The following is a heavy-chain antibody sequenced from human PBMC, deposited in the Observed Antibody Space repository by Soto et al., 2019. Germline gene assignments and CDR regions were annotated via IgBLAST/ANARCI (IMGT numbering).Heavy chain of an antibody. CDR2: VHNSGST. Sequence: QVQLQESGPGLVKPSETLSLSCTVSGDPISRYHWSWIRQTPGKGLEWIGYVHNSGSTSYNPSLKSRVTISIDTSRKQFSLRLRSVTAADTAVYYCTGDRNNRVWCKYWGQGTLVTVSS. V-gene: IGHV4-59*01. CDR3: TGDRNNRVWCKY. J-gene: IGHJ4*02. D-gene: IGHD6-19*01. CDR1: GDPISRYH.